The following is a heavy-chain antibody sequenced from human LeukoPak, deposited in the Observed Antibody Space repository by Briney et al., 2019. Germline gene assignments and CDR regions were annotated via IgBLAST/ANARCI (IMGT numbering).Heavy chain of an antibody. D-gene: IGHD6-19*01. Sequence: GESLKISCKGSGYSFNSHWIGWVRQMPGKGLEWMGMIFPCDSDTRYSPSFQGQVTITADKSIGTAYLQLRSLKASDSAMYYCASLAEAVAGTPFDYWGQGTLVTVSS. J-gene: IGHJ4*02. V-gene: IGHV5-51*01. CDR3: ASLAEAVAGTPFDY. CDR2: IFPCDSDT. CDR1: GYSFNSHW.